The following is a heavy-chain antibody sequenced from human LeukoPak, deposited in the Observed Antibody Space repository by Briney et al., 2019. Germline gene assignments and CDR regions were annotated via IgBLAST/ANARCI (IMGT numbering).Heavy chain of an antibody. V-gene: IGHV3-30*02. Sequence: GGSLRLSCAASGFTFSSYGMYWVRQAPGKGLEWVAFIRYDGSNKYYADSVKGRFTISRDNSKNTLFLQMNSLRAEDTAVYYCAKHSSSWHFDYWGQGTLVTVSS. D-gene: IGHD6-13*01. CDR2: IRYDGSNK. J-gene: IGHJ4*02. CDR1: GFTFSSYG. CDR3: AKHSSSWHFDY.